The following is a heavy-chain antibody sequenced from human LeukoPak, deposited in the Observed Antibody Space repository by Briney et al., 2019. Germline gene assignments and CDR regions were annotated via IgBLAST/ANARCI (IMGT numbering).Heavy chain of an antibody. CDR1: GTVFNSYT. Sequence: GGSLRLSCAASGTVFNSYTMNWVRQAQGKGLEWVSAIKSSSSSIYYADSVKGRFTISRDNAQNSVFLQMNSLRAEDTAVYYCTRDGQYYGMDVWGQGTTVTVSS. CDR3: TRDGQYYGMDV. CDR2: IKSSSSSI. V-gene: IGHV3-21*01. J-gene: IGHJ6*02.